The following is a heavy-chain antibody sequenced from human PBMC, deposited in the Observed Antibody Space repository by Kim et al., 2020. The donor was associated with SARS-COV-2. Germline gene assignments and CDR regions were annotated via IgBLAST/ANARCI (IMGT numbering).Heavy chain of an antibody. CDR3: AKPIAVAGTGGFDP. V-gene: IGHV3-74*01. CDR2: INSDGSST. J-gene: IGHJ5*02. Sequence: GGSLRLSCAASGLTFSTYWMHWVRQAPGKGLVWVSRINSDGSSTSYADSVKGRFTISRDNAKNTLYLQMNSLRDEDTAVYYCAKPIAVAGTGGFDPWGQG. D-gene: IGHD6-19*01. CDR1: GLTFSTYW.